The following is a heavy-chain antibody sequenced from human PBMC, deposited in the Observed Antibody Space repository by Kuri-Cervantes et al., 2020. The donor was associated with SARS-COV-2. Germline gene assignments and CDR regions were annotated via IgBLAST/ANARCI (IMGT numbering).Heavy chain of an antibody. CDR3: AKDSIIVVVPAAKDY. CDR2: ISSSSSTT. V-gene: IGHV3-48*01. CDR1: GFTFSSYS. Sequence: GESLKISCTASGFTFSSYSMNWVRQAPGKGLEWVSYISSSSSTTYYADSVKGRFTISRDNSKNTLYLQMNSLRAEDTAVYYCAKDSIIVVVPAAKDYWGQGTLVTVSS. J-gene: IGHJ4*02. D-gene: IGHD2-2*01.